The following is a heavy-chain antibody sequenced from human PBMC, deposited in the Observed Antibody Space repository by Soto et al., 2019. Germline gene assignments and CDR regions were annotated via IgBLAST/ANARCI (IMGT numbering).Heavy chain of an antibody. CDR2: ISAYNGNT. D-gene: IGHD2-2*01. V-gene: IGHV1-18*01. Sequence: ASVKVSCKASGYTFPSYGISWVRQAPGQGLERMGWISAYNGNTNYAQKLQGRVTMTTDTSTSTAYMELRSLRSDDTAVYYCARGRPDIVVVPDDQYVYYYYMDLWCKGITVAV. J-gene: IGHJ6*03. CDR3: ARGRPDIVVVPDDQYVYYYYMDL. CDR1: GYTFPSYG.